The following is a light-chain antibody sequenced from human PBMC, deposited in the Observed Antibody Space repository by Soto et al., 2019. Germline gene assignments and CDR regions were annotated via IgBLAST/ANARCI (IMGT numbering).Light chain of an antibody. Sequence: DLQMTQSPSSLSASVGDRVTITCRASQSISTYLNWYQQIPGKAPKLLIFAASSLESGVPSRFSGSGSGTDFTLTISSLQPEDFAGYYCQQSYSTPLTFGGGTKVEIK. CDR3: QQSYSTPLT. CDR1: QSISTY. V-gene: IGKV1-39*01. CDR2: AAS. J-gene: IGKJ4*01.